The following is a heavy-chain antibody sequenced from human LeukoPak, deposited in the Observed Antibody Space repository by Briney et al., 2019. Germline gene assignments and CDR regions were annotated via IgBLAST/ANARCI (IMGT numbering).Heavy chain of an antibody. CDR3: AYFPCSSPSCEYFDY. Sequence: GGSLRLSCAASGFTFSSYWMHWVRQAPGKGLVWVSRINSDGSSTTYADSVKGRFTISRDNAKNTLYLQMNSLRAEDTAVYYCAYFPCSSPSCEYFDYWGQGPLVTVSS. V-gene: IGHV3-74*01. CDR1: GFTFSSYW. CDR2: INSDGSST. J-gene: IGHJ4*02. D-gene: IGHD2-2*01.